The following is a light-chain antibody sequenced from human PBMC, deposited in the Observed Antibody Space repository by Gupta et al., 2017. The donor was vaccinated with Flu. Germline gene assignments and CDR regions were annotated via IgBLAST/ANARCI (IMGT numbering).Light chain of an antibody. CDR1: SSKIGKNY. CDR2: ENN. V-gene: IGLV1-51*02. CDR3: GTWNSDLRTWV. J-gene: IGLJ3*02. Sequence: SSSKIGKNYVSWYQHLPGTAPRLHIYENNKRPSVISDRFAGSKSGTSATLGITGLQTGDEADYYCGTWNSDLRTWVFGGGTKLTVL.